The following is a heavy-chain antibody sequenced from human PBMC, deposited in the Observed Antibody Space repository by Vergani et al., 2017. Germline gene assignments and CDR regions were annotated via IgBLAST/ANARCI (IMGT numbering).Heavy chain of an antibody. CDR1: GFTFSSYS. V-gene: IGHV3-48*01. D-gene: IGHD6-6*01. Sequence: EVQLVESGGGLVQPGGSLRLSCAASGFTFSSYSMNWVRQATGKGLEWVSYISSSSSTIYYADSVTGRFTISRDNAKNSRYLQINSLRAGDTAVYYCARDRARAARYWYFDLWGRGTLVTVSS. CDR2: ISSSSSTI. CDR3: ARDRARAARYWYFDL. J-gene: IGHJ2*01.